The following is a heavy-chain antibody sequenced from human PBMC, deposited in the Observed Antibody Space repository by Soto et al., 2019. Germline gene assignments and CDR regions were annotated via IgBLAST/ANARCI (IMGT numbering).Heavy chain of an antibody. CDR3: ARDYCSGGSCYRDWFDP. CDR1: GGSISSYY. J-gene: IGHJ5*02. Sequence: PSETLSLTCTVSGGSISSYYWSWIRQPPGKGLEWIGYIYYSGSTNYNPSLKSRVTISVDTSKNQFSLKLSSVTAAGTAVYYCARDYCSGGSCYRDWFDPWGQGTLVTVSS. CDR2: IYYSGST. V-gene: IGHV4-59*01. D-gene: IGHD2-15*01.